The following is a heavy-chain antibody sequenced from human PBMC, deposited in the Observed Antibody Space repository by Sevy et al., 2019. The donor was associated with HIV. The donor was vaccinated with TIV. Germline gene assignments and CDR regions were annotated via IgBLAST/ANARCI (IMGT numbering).Heavy chain of an antibody. V-gene: IGHV3-30-3*01. CDR2: ISYDGSNK. CDR1: GFTFSSYA. CDR3: ARVGEYDSLDY. Sequence: GGSLRLSCAASGFTFSSYAMHWVRQAPGKGLEWVAVISYDGSNKYYADSVKGRFTISRDNSKNTLYLQMNRLRAEDTAVYYCARVGEYDSLDYWGQGTLVTVSS. J-gene: IGHJ4*02. D-gene: IGHD3-22*01.